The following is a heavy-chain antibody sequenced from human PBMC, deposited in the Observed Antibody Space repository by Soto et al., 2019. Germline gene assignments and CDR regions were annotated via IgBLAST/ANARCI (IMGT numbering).Heavy chain of an antibody. Sequence: ASVKVSCNASGYTFTSYYMRWVRQAPGQGLEWMGIINPSGGSTSYAQKFQGRVTMTRDTSTSTVYMELSSLRSEDTAVYYCARVDTSCYIACRYYYYMDVWGKGTTVTVSS. J-gene: IGHJ6*03. CDR1: GYTFTSYY. CDR3: ARVDTSCYIACRYYYYMDV. CDR2: INPSGGST. V-gene: IGHV1-46*01. D-gene: IGHD2-2*02.